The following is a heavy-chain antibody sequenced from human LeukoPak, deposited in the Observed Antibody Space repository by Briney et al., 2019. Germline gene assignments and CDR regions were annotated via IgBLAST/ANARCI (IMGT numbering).Heavy chain of an antibody. CDR1: GFTFSSYA. CDR3: AKAYSSGWYYFDY. CDR2: IRYDGSNK. V-gene: IGHV3-30*02. D-gene: IGHD6-19*01. Sequence: GRSLRLSCAASGFTFSSYAMHWVRQAPGKGLEWVAFIRYDGSNKYYADSVKGRFTISRDNSKNTLYLQMNSLRAEDTAVYYCAKAYSSGWYYFDYWGQGTLVTVSS. J-gene: IGHJ4*02.